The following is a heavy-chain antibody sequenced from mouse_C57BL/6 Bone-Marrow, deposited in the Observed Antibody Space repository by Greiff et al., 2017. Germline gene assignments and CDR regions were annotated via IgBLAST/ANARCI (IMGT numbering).Heavy chain of an antibody. D-gene: IGHD4-1*01. CDR1: GFTFSSYG. Sequence: EVMLVESGGDLVKPGGSLKLSCAASGFTFSSYGMSWVRQTPDKRLEWVATISSGGSYTYYPDSVKGRFTISRDNAKNTLYLQMSSLKSEDTAMYYGAIHRTGFDYWGQGTTLTVAS. J-gene: IGHJ2*01. V-gene: IGHV5-6*01. CDR3: AIHRTGFDY. CDR2: ISSGGSYT.